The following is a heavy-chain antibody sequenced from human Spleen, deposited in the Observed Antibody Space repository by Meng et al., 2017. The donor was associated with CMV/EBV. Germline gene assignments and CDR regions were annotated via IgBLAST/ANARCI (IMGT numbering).Heavy chain of an antibody. CDR2: ISSSGRTT. D-gene: IGHD1-7*01. Sequence: SLRLSCAASGFSFNNYSINWVRQAPGKGLEWVSYISSSGRTTYYADSVKGRLTISRDNAKNSLYLQMNSLRAEDTAVYFCARGGALDWNFNIGMDVWGQGTAVTVSS. V-gene: IGHV3-48*04. J-gene: IGHJ6*02. CDR1: GFSFNNYS. CDR3: ARGGALDWNFNIGMDV.